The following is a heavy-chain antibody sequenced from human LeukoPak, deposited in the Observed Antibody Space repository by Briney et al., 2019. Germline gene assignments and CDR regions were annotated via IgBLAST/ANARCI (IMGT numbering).Heavy chain of an antibody. CDR2: ISGSGGTT. CDR1: GGSISSYY. CDR3: AKGSSGWDDFDY. J-gene: IGHJ4*02. V-gene: IGHV3-23*01. D-gene: IGHD6-19*01. Sequence: ETLSLTCTVSGGSISSYYWSWIRQAPGKGLEWVSGISGSGGTTYYADSVKGRFTISRDNSKNTLYLQMNSLRAADTAVYYCAKGSSGWDDFDYWGQGTLVTVSS.